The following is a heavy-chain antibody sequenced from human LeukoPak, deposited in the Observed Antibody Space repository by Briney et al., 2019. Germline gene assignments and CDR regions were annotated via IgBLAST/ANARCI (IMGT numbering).Heavy chain of an antibody. CDR1: GGTFSSYA. V-gene: IGHV1-69*05. J-gene: IGHJ3*02. CDR3: ASVRGPYCGGDCYSGDAFDI. D-gene: IGHD2-21*02. Sequence: SVKVSCKASGGTFSSYAISWVRQAPGQGLEWMGRIIPIFGTANYAQKFQGRVTITTDESTSTAYMELSSLRSEDTAAYYCASVRGPYCGGDCYSGDAFDIWGQGTMVTVSS. CDR2: IIPIFGTA.